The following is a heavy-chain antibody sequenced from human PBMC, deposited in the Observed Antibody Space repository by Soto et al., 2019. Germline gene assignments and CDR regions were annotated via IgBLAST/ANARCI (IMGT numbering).Heavy chain of an antibody. D-gene: IGHD2-2*01. CDR3: ARDFRVQAYQLLYY. Sequence: SETLSLTCTVSGGFIWGWIRQSPDKGLEWIGYIYNSGRYNYNPSLESRLTISIDTPKNQFSLRLASVTAEDTAVYYCARDFRVQAYQLLYYWGQGTLVTVSS. J-gene: IGHJ4*02. CDR1: GGFI. CDR2: IYNSGRY. V-gene: IGHV4-59*01.